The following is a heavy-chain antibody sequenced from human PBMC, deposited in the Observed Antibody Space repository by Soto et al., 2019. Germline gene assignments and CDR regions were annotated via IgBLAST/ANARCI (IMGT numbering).Heavy chain of an antibody. D-gene: IGHD4-4*01. J-gene: IGHJ2*01. CDR2: ISGSGDST. CDR1: GFTFSSYA. Sequence: EVQLLESGGGLVQPGGSLRLSCAASGFTFSSYAMNWVRQAPGKRLQWVSVISGSGDSTYYADSVKGRFTISRDNSKNTLYLQMNSLRAEDTAVYYCARRNSGWYFDLWGRGTLVTVSS. CDR3: ARRNSGWYFDL. V-gene: IGHV3-23*01.